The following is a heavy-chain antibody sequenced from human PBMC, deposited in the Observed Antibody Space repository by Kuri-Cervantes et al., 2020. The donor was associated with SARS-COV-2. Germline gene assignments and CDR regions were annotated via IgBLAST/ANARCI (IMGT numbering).Heavy chain of an antibody. CDR3: ARGTPGHSSGWVRLKEKDY. V-gene: IGHV3-7*01. J-gene: IGHJ4*02. CDR2: IKQDGSEK. D-gene: IGHD6-19*01. Sequence: GGSLRLSCAASEFSFSNYAMSWVRQAPGKGLEWVANIKQDGSEKYYVDSVKGRFTISRDNAKNSLYLQMNSLRAEDTAVYYCARGTPGHSSGWVRLKEKDYWGQGTLVTVSS. CDR1: EFSFSNYA.